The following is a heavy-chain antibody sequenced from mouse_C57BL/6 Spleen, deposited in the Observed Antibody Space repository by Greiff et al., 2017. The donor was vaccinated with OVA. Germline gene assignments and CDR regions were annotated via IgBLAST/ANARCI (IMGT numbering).Heavy chain of an antibody. V-gene: IGHV1-55*01. CDR3: AYYYGSSPWFAY. CDR2: IYPGSGST. D-gene: IGHD1-1*01. CDR1: GYTFTSYW. J-gene: IGHJ3*01. Sequence: VQLQQPGAELVKPGASVKMSCKASGYTFTSYWITWVKQRPGQGLEWIGDIYPGSGSTNYNEKFESKATLTVDTSSSTAYMQLSSLTSEDSAVYYCAYYYGSSPWFAYWGQGTLVTVSA.